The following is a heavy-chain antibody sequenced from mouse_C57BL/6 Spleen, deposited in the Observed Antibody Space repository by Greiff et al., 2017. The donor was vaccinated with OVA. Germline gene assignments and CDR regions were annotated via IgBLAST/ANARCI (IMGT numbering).Heavy chain of an antibody. Sequence: EVMLVESGGGLVKPGGSLKLSCAASGFTFSGYGMHWVRQAPEKGLEWVAYISSGRSYIYYPDTVKGRFTISRDNAKNTLFLQMSSLRSEDTAMYYCARVRDDDYYEYVDVWGTGTTVTVSS. J-gene: IGHJ1*03. CDR3: ARVRDDDYYEYVDV. V-gene: IGHV5-17*01. D-gene: IGHD2-3*01. CDR2: ISSGRSYI. CDR1: GFTFSGYG.